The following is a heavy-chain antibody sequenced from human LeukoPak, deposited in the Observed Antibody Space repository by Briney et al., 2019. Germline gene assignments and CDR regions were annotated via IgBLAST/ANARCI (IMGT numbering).Heavy chain of an antibody. CDR3: ARHKTTVDAFDI. V-gene: IGHV4-59*08. CDR2: IYYSGST. Sequence: SETLSLTCTVSGGSISSYYWSWIRQPPGKGLEWIGYIYYSGSTNYNPSLKSRVTISVDTSKNQFSLKLRSVTAADTAVYYCARHKTTVDAFDIWGQGTMVTVSS. CDR1: GGSISSYY. D-gene: IGHD4-17*01. J-gene: IGHJ3*02.